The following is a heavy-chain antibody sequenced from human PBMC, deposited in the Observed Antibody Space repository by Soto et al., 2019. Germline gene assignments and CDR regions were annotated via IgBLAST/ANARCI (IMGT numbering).Heavy chain of an antibody. CDR3: ARDSYSSLFDS. CDR2: ITTGNDYI. D-gene: IGHD6-19*01. Sequence: EVQLVESGGGLVKPGGSLRLSCVASGFTLSSFSMSWIRQTPGKGLEWVSPITTGNDYISYADSVKGRFTISRDNAKNSLFLQMNSLKADDTALYFCARDSYSSLFDSWGQGTLVTVSS. CDR1: GFTLSSFS. V-gene: IGHV3-21*02. J-gene: IGHJ5*01.